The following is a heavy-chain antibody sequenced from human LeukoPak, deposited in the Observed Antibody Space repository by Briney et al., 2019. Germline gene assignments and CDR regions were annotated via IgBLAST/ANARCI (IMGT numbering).Heavy chain of an antibody. CDR3: ARAAGFGEFDWFDP. CDR1: GVSISSYY. J-gene: IGHJ5*02. V-gene: IGHV4-59*01. Sequence: SETLSLTCTVSGVSISSYYWSWIRQPPGEGLEWIGYIYYSGSTNYNPSLKSRVTISVDTSKNQFSLKLSSVTAADTAVYYCARAAGFGEFDWFDPWGQGTLVTVSS. CDR2: IYYSGST. D-gene: IGHD3-10*01.